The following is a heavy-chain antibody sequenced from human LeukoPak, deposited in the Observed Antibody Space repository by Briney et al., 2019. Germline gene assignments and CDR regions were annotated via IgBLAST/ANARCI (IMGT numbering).Heavy chain of an antibody. V-gene: IGHV3-11*01. J-gene: IGHJ4*02. D-gene: IGHD2-2*01. CDR3: ARFTCPGLPAATDY. Sequence: PGGSLTLSCAPSGFTFSDYYMSWIPQAPGKGLERVSYISTTGSTIDYADSVKGRCTMSRHDATNSLYLQMNSPRAEDTAVDYCARFTCPGLPAATDYWGQGTLVTVSS. CDR1: GFTFSDYY. CDR2: ISTTGSTI.